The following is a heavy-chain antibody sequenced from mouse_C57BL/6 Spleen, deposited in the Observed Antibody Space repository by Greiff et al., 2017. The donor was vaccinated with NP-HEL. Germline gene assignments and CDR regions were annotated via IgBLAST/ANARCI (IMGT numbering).Heavy chain of an antibody. Sequence: VQLQQSGAELARPGASVKLSCKASGYTFTSYGISWVKQRTGQGLEWIGEIYPRSGNTYYNEKFKGKATLTADKSSSTAYMELRSLTSEDSAVDFCARWIDGYSWFAYWGQGTLVTVSA. CDR1: GYTFTSYG. J-gene: IGHJ3*01. D-gene: IGHD2-3*01. V-gene: IGHV1-81*01. CDR3: ARWIDGYSWFAY. CDR2: IYPRSGNT.